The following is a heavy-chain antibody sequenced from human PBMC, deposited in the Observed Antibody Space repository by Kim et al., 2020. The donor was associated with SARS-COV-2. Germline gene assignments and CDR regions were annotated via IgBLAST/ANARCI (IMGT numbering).Heavy chain of an antibody. Sequence: ASVKVSCKASGYTFTSYGISWVRQAPGQGLEWMGWISAYNGNTNYAQKLQGRVTMTTDTSTSTAYMELRSLRSDDTAVYYCARVISEQLVRGVYYYYGMDVWGQGTTVTVSS. J-gene: IGHJ6*02. D-gene: IGHD6-13*01. CDR1: GYTFTSYG. CDR3: ARVISEQLVRGVYYYYGMDV. V-gene: IGHV1-18*01. CDR2: ISAYNGNT.